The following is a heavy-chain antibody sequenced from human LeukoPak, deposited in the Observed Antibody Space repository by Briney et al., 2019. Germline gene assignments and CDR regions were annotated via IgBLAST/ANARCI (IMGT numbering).Heavy chain of an antibody. Sequence: ASVKVSCKASGYTFTSYDINWLRQATGQGPEWMGWMNPNSGNTGYAQKFQGRVTITRNTSISTAYMELSSLRSEDTAVYYCARVAAAGTLYRKDFDYWGQGTLVTVSS. CDR3: ARVAAAGTLYRKDFDY. CDR2: MNPNSGNT. D-gene: IGHD6-13*01. CDR1: GYTFTSYD. V-gene: IGHV1-8*03. J-gene: IGHJ4*02.